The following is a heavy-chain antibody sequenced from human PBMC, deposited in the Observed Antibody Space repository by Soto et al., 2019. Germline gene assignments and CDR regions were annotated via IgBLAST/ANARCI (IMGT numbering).Heavy chain of an antibody. CDR3: ERPRLHRVGATTCTFDY. V-gene: IGHV1-2*02. CDR1: GYTFTGYY. J-gene: IGHJ4*02. D-gene: IGHD1-26*01. Sequence: ASVKVSCKASGYTFTGYYMHWVRQAPGQGLDWMGWINPNSVGTNYAQKSQRKVTITMNTSISQPHMELSRLRSDDTAVYYCERPRLHRVGATTCTFDYWGQGTLVTVSS. CDR2: INPNSVGT.